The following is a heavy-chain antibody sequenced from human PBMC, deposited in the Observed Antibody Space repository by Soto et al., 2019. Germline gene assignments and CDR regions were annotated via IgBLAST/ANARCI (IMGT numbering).Heavy chain of an antibody. CDR3: ARGIVVVVAATLSNWFDP. Sequence: KPSETLSLTCAVSGYSISSGYYWGWIRQPPGKGLEWIGSIYHSGSTYYNPSLKSRVTISVDTSKNQFSLKLSSVTAADTAVYYCARGIVVVVAATLSNWFDPWGQGTLVTVSS. V-gene: IGHV4-38-2*01. D-gene: IGHD2-15*01. CDR1: GYSISSGYY. J-gene: IGHJ5*02. CDR2: IYHSGST.